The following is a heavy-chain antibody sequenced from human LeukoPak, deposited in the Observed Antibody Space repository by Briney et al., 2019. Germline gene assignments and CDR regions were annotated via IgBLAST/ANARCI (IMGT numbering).Heavy chain of an antibody. Sequence: SVKVSCKASGYTFTSYGISWVRQAPGQGLEWMGGIIPIFGTANYAQKFQGRVTITADESTSTAYMELSSLRSEDTAVYYCARPTGTTLRAYYYYGMDVWGQGTTVTVSS. CDR1: GYTFTSYG. J-gene: IGHJ6*02. V-gene: IGHV1-69*13. CDR2: IIPIFGTA. D-gene: IGHD1-7*01. CDR3: ARPTGTTLRAYYYYGMDV.